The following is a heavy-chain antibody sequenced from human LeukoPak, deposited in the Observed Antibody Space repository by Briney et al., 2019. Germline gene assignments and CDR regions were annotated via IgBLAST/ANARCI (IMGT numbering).Heavy chain of an antibody. CDR2: INHCGST. CDR1: GGSVSGYY. Sequence: SGTLSLTCAVYGGSVSGYYWSWIRQPPGKGLEWIGEINHCGSTNYNPSLKSRVTISVDTSKNQFSLKLSSVTAADTAVYYCARATLDAFDIWGQGTMVTVSS. J-gene: IGHJ3*02. V-gene: IGHV4-34*01. CDR3: ARATLDAFDI.